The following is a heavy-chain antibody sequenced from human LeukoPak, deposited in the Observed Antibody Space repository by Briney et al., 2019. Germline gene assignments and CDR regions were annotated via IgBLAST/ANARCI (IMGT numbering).Heavy chain of an antibody. J-gene: IGHJ4*02. D-gene: IGHD6-19*01. CDR2: ISAYNGNT. V-gene: IGHV1-18*01. CDR3: ARDGAVAGQFDY. Sequence: ASVKVSCKASGYTFTSYGISWVRQAPGQGLEWMGWISAYNGNTNYAQNLQGRVTMTTATSTSTAYMELRSLRFDDTAVYYCARDGAVAGQFDYWGQGTLVTVSS. CDR1: GYTFTSYG.